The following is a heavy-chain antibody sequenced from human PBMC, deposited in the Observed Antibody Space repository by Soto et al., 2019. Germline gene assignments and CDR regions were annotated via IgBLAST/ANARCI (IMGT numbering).Heavy chain of an antibody. Sequence: SETLSLTCTVSVGSTSSDNYLSGIRQPPGKGLEWIGHIYYSGNTDYNPSLKSRLAISIDTSKNQFSLKLSSVTAADTAVYFCAREGGESSDGLYYFDSWGQGSLVTVSS. J-gene: IGHJ4*02. CDR1: VGSTSSDNY. CDR3: AREGGESSDGLYYFDS. V-gene: IGHV4-30-4*01. D-gene: IGHD3-16*01. CDR2: IYYSGNT.